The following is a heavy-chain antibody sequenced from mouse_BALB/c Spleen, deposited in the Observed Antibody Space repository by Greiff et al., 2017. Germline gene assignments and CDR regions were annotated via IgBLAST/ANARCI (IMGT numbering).Heavy chain of an antibody. CDR2: IYPGNVNT. Sequence: QVQLQQSGPELVKPGASVRISCKASGYTFTSYYIHWVKQRPGQGLEWIGWIYPGNVNTKYNEKFKGKATLTADKSSSTAYMQLSSLTSEDSAVYFCARGGFHYYAMDYWGQGTSVTVSS. J-gene: IGHJ4*01. CDR3: ARGGFHYYAMDY. CDR1: GYTFTSYY. V-gene: IGHV1S56*01.